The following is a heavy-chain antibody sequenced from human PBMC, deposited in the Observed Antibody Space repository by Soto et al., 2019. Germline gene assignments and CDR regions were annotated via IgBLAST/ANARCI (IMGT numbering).Heavy chain of an antibody. Sequence: SETLSLTCTVSGGSISSGGYYWSWIRQHPGKGLEWIGYIYYSGSTYYNPSLKSRVTISVDTSKNQFSLKLSPVTAADTAVYYCARAKLDYYGSGCYHVFDYWGQGTLVAVSS. V-gene: IGHV4-31*03. CDR1: GGSISSGGYY. CDR2: IYYSGST. J-gene: IGHJ4*02. D-gene: IGHD3-10*01. CDR3: ARAKLDYYGSGCYHVFDY.